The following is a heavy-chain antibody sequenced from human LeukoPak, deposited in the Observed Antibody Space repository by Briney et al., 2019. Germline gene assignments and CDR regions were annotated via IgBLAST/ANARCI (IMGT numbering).Heavy chain of an antibody. Sequence: SETLSLTCTVSGGSISSNYWSWIRQPPGKGLEWIGYIYYSGSTNYNPSLKSRVTISVDTAKNQFSLKLSSVTAADTAVYYCARGGRLGFDPWGQGTLVTVSS. V-gene: IGHV4-59*01. J-gene: IGHJ5*02. D-gene: IGHD3-16*01. CDR2: IYYSGST. CDR1: GGSISSNY. CDR3: ARGGRLGFDP.